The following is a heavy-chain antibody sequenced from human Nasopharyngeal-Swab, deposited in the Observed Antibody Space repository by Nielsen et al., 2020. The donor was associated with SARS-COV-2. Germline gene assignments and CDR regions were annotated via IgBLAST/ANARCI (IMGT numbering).Heavy chain of an antibody. CDR2: INPDTGAT. CDR1: GYSFTGYY. J-gene: IGHJ6*02. D-gene: IGHD2-21*01. V-gene: IGHV1-2*02. Sequence: ASVKVSCKASGYSFTGYYLHWVRQAPGQGLEWMGWINPDTGATNYAEKLQGRVTMTSDMALSTAYMEMSRLRSDDTAVYYCARVWRDYYGLDVWGQGTTVTVSS. CDR3: ARVWRDYYGLDV.